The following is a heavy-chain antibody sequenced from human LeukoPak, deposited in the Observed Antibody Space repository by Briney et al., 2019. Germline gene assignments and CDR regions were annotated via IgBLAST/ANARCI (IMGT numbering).Heavy chain of an antibody. D-gene: IGHD6-19*01. V-gene: IGHV1-18*01. J-gene: IGHJ4*02. CDR1: GYTFRSYD. Sequence: GASVKVSCKPSGYTFRSYDITWVRQAPGQGLEWMGWISPNNGNTNYAQKFQGRVTMTTDTPTSTAYMEMRSLRSDDTAVYYCARDRDSSGWHVADYWGQGTLVTVSS. CDR2: ISPNNGNT. CDR3: ARDRDSSGWHVADY.